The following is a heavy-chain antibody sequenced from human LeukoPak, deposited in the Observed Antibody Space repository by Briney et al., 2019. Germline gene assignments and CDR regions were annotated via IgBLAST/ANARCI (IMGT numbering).Heavy chain of an antibody. Sequence: ASVKVSCKASGYTFTGYYMHWVRQAPGQGLEWMGWINPNSGGTNYAQKFQGRVTVTRDTSISTAYMELSRLRSDDTAVYYCARSARWRYGPGFVGNYWGQGTLVTVSS. CDR2: INPNSGGT. D-gene: IGHD2-21*01. V-gene: IGHV1-2*02. CDR3: ARSARWRYGPGFVGNY. CDR1: GYTFTGYY. J-gene: IGHJ4*02.